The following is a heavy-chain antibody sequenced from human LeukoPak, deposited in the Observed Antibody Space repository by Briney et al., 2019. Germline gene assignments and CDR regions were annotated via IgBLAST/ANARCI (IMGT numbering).Heavy chain of an antibody. D-gene: IGHD3-22*01. CDR2: ISGSGDDT. CDR3: AERPPIVVRGPFDH. J-gene: IGHJ4*02. V-gene: IGHV3-23*01. Sequence: GGSLRLSCAASGFTFSTYAMGWVRQPPGKGLEWVSTISGSGDDTYYADSVKGRFTISRDNSKNTLYLQMNSLRADDTAVYYCAERPPIVVRGPFDHWGQGTLVTVSS. CDR1: GFTFSTYA.